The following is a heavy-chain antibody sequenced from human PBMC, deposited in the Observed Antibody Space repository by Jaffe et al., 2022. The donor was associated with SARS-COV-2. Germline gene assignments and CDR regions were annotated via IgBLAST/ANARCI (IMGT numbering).Heavy chain of an antibody. CDR1: GFTFSSYW. D-gene: IGHD3-22*01. V-gene: IGHV3-7*01. CDR2: IKQDGSEK. Sequence: EVQLVESGGGLVQPGGSLRLSCAASGFTFSSYWMSWVRQAPGKGLEWVANIKQDGSEKYYVDSVKGRFTISRDNAKNSLYLQMNSLRAEDTAVYYCARVQTYYYDSSGPREGREGHDYWGQGTLVTVSS. CDR3: ARVQTYYYDSSGPREGREGHDY. J-gene: IGHJ4*02.